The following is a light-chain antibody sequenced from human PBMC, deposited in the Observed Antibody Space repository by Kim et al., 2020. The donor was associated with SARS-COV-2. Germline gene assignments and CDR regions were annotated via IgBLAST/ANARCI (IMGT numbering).Light chain of an antibody. CDR1: QGINTD. CDR3: QHYVRFPYT. CDR2: LAS. Sequence: SASVGDRVTITCRASQGINTDLAWYQQRPGKAPKLLNYLASTLESGVPPRFSGSGFGTEFTLTINSLQPDDFATYYCQHYVRFPYTFGQGTKLEI. V-gene: IGKV1-5*03. J-gene: IGKJ2*01.